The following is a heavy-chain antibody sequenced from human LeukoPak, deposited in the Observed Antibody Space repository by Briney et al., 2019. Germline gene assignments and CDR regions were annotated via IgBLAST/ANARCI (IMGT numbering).Heavy chain of an antibody. Sequence: GGSLRLSCAASGFTFSNYAMNWVRQAPGKGLEWVSSISGSGGSTYYADSVKGRFTISRDNTKNTVYLQMNSLRPDDTAVYYCARAPDSSGYYYYFDYWGQGALVTVSS. V-gene: IGHV3-23*01. CDR3: ARAPDSSGYYYYFDY. CDR1: GFTFSNYA. D-gene: IGHD3-22*01. J-gene: IGHJ4*02. CDR2: ISGSGGST.